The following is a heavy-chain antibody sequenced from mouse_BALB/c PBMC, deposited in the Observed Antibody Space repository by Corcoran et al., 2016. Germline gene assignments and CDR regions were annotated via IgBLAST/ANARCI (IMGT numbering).Heavy chain of an antibody. D-gene: IGHD6-1*01. J-gene: IGHJ4*01. CDR2: INTYTGEP. Sequence: QIQLVQSGPELKKPGETVKISCKASGYTFTNYGMNWVKQAPGKGLKWMGWINTYTGEPTYADDFKGRFAFSLETSASTAYLQINNLKNEETATYVCAREPYAMYYWGQGTSVTASS. V-gene: IGHV9-3-1*01. CDR3: AREPYAMYY. CDR1: GYTFTNYG.